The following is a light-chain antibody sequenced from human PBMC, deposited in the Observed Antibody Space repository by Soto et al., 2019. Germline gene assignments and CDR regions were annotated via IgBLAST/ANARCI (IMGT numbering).Light chain of an antibody. J-gene: IGKJ1*01. V-gene: IGKV1-5*01. CDR2: DAS. CDR1: QSISYW. Sequence: DIQMTQSPSTLATSVGDRVTITCRASQSISYWLAWYQQKPGRAPKLLIYDASTLESGVPSRFSGSGSGTDFTLTITNLQPDDFATYYCQQYNYHWTFGQGTKVEI. CDR3: QQYNYHWT.